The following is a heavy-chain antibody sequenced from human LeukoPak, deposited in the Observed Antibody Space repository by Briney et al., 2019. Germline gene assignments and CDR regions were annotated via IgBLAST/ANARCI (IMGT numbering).Heavy chain of an antibody. Sequence: GESLKISCKGSGYSFTSYWIGWVRQMPGKGLEWMGIIYPGDSDTRYSPSFQGQVTISADKSISTAYLQWSSLKASDTAMYYRARQARGSLGGDYYYMDVWGKGTTVTVSS. CDR3: ARQARGSLGGDYYYMDV. D-gene: IGHD3-16*01. J-gene: IGHJ6*03. CDR2: IYPGDSDT. CDR1: GYSFTSYW. V-gene: IGHV5-51*01.